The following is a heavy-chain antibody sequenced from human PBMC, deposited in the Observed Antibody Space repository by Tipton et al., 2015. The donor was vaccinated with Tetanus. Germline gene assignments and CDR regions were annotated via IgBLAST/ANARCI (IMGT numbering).Heavy chain of an antibody. CDR3: ARRRTNTNLFFWYES. J-gene: IGHJ5*01. V-gene: IGHV5-51*01. Sequence: VQLVQSGAEVKKPGESLKISCKASGYSFPNYYIAWVRHMPGKGLEWMGPIHPGDSIAEYSPSFRGQVTISADKSINTAYLQWSSLKASDTAIYYCARRRTNTNLFFWYESWGQGTLVAVSS. D-gene: IGHD1/OR15-1a*01. CDR2: IHPGDSIA. CDR1: GYSFPNYY.